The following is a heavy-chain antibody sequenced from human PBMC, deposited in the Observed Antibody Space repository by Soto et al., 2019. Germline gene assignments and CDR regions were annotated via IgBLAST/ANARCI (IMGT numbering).Heavy chain of an antibody. J-gene: IGHJ5*02. CDR2: IIPIFGTA. D-gene: IGHD3-10*01. CDR1: GGTFSSYA. Sequence: SVKVSCKASGGTFSSYAISWVRQAPGQGLEWMGGIIPIFGTANYAQKFQGRVTITADESTSTAYMELSSLRSEDTAVYYCASNPYYGQNWFDPWGQGTLVTVSS. V-gene: IGHV1-69*13. CDR3: ASNPYYGQNWFDP.